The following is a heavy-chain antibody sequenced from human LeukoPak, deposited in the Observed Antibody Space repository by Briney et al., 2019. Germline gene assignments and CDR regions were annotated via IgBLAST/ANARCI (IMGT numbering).Heavy chain of an antibody. CDR1: GFSLSTSGVG. D-gene: IGHD4-17*01. J-gene: IGHJ3*02. CDR2: IYWNDDK. CDR3: AHSGTVTTPHDAFDI. V-gene: IGHV2-5*01. Sequence: PGPTLVNPTQTLTLTCTFSGFSLSTSGVGVGWIRQPPGKALEWLAVIYWNDDKRYSPSLKSRLTITKDTSKNQVVLTMTNMDPVDTATYYCAHSGTVTTPHDAFDIWGQGTMVTVSS.